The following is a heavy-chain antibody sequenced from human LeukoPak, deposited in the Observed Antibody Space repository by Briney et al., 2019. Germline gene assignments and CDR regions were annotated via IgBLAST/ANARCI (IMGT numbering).Heavy chain of an antibody. Sequence: SETLSLTCSVSGASLSSYYWDWLRQPPGKGLEWIGYISDTGKTDYNPSLKSRVSISLDTSKKQVSLRLGSLTSAASAVCYCATGXYXPFATWGPGILVTVSS. CDR3: ATGXYXPFAT. D-gene: IGHD1-7*01. J-gene: IGHJ5*02. V-gene: IGHV4-59*01. CDR1: GASLSSYY. CDR2: ISDTGKT.